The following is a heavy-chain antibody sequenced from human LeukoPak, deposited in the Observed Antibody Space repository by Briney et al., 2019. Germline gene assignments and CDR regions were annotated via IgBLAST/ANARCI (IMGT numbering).Heavy chain of an antibody. Sequence: PGGSLRLSCAASGFTFSSYGMHWVRQAPGKGLEWVAVMSYDGSNKYYADSVKGRFTISRDNSKNTLYLQMNSLRAEDTAVYYCAKDHGVYDFWSSRDYYYGMDVWGQGTTVTVSS. CDR2: MSYDGSNK. D-gene: IGHD3-3*01. J-gene: IGHJ6*02. V-gene: IGHV3-30*18. CDR1: GFTFSSYG. CDR3: AKDHGVYDFWSSRDYYYGMDV.